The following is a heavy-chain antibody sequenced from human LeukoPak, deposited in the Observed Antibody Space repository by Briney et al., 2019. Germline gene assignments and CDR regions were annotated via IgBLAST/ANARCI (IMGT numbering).Heavy chain of an antibody. Sequence: SETLSLTCTISGGSISNYYGSWIRQPPGKGLEWIGYISYSGFTKYNPSLQSRVTISVDTSKNQFSLKLSSVTAADTAMYYCARSGVATGGGLDYWGQGTLVTVSS. CDR2: ISYSGFT. D-gene: IGHD4-23*01. CDR3: ARSGVATGGGLDY. V-gene: IGHV4-59*01. J-gene: IGHJ4*02. CDR1: GGSISNYY.